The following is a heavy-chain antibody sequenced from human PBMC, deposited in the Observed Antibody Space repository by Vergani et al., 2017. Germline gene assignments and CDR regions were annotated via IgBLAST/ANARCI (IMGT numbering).Heavy chain of an antibody. V-gene: IGHV3-15*01. J-gene: IGHJ4*02. Sequence: VQLEESGGGVVQPGRSLRLSCAGSGFTFSNAWMSWVRQAPGKGLEWVGRIKSKTDGGTTDYAAPVKGRFTISRDDSKNTLYLQMNSLKTEDTAVYYCTTESYYYDSSGYLPFGYWGQGTLVTVSS. D-gene: IGHD3-22*01. CDR2: IKSKTDGGTT. CDR1: GFTFSNAW. CDR3: TTESYYYDSSGYLPFGY.